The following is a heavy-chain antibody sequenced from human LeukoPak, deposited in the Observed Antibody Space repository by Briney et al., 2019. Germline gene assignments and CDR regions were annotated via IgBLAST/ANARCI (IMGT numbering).Heavy chain of an antibody. D-gene: IGHD2-15*01. CDR1: GFTFSSYA. CDR2: ITGDGGST. J-gene: IGHJ4*02. V-gene: IGHV3-23*01. CDR3: APFCGPGSRYLFES. Sequence: GGSLRLSCAASGFTFSSYAMNWDRQAPGKGLEWVSAITGDGGSTFYADSVKGRFTISRDNSKNTVSLQMNSLRAEDTAVYFCAPFCGPGSRYLFESWGQGTLVTVSS.